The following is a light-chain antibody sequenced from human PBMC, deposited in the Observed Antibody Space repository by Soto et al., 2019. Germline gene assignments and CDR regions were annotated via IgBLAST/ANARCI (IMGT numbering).Light chain of an antibody. V-gene: IGLV2-14*01. CDR2: DVT. Sequence: QSALTQPASVSGSPGQSITISCTGTSSDVGAYDFVSWYQHYPGKAPKLVTFDVTHRPPGISDRFSGSKSANTAPLTISGLQAEDEAFYYCSSYTTRSTLVFGGGTKVTVL. J-gene: IGLJ1*01. CDR1: SSDVGAYDF. CDR3: SSYTTRSTLV.